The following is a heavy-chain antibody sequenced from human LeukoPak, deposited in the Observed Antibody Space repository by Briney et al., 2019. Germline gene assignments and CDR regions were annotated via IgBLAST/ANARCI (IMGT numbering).Heavy chain of an antibody. J-gene: IGHJ3*02. D-gene: IGHD3-10*01. CDR2: ISGSGCST. V-gene: IGHV3-23*01. Sequence: GGSLRLSCAASGFTFSSYAMSWVRQAPGKGLEWVSAISGSGCSTYYADSVKGRFTISRDNSKNTLYLKMNSLRANGTAVYYWAKDRGDITMVRGGENDAFDIWGQGTMVTVSS. CDR1: GFTFSSYA. CDR3: AKDRGDITMVRGGENDAFDI.